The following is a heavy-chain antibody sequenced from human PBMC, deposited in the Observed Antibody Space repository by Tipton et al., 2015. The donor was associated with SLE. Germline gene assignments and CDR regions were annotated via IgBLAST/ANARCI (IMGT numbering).Heavy chain of an antibody. CDR1: GFSFSDYW. D-gene: IGHD3-10*02. CDR2: IKQSGSDK. V-gene: IGHV3-7*01. CDR3: ATGEIGSMLK. J-gene: IGHJ4*02. Sequence: SLRLSCGASGFSFSDYWMSWVRQAPGKGLEWVANIKQSGSDKYYVDSVRGRFTISRDNAKNSLYLQMTGLGVEDTAVYYCATGEIGSMLKWGQGTLVTVSS.